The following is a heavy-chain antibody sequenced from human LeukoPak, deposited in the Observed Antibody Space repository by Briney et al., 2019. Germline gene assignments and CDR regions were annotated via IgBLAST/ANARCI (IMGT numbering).Heavy chain of an antibody. Sequence: GGSLRLSCAASGFTFSSYGMHWVRQAPGKGLEWVAFIRYDGSNKYYADSVKGRFTISRDNSKNTLYLQMNSLRAEDTAVYYCAREVAAENWFDPWGQGTLVTVSS. D-gene: IGHD6-13*01. CDR2: IRYDGSNK. CDR1: GFTFSSYG. CDR3: AREVAAENWFDP. V-gene: IGHV3-30*02. J-gene: IGHJ5*02.